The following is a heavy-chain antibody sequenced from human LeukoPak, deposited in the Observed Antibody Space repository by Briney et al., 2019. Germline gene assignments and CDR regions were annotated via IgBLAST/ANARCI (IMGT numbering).Heavy chain of an antibody. V-gene: IGHV4-38-2*02. Sequence: ASETLSLTCTVSGYSISSGDYWGWIRQPPGKGLEWIGNIYQNGRTYYNPSLKSRVTISVDTSKNQFSLKLSSVTAADTAVYYRARFRTDDTSGYYGGSFDYWGQGTLVTVSS. D-gene: IGHD3-22*01. CDR2: IYQNGRT. CDR1: GYSISSGDY. CDR3: ARFRTDDTSGYYGGSFDY. J-gene: IGHJ4*02.